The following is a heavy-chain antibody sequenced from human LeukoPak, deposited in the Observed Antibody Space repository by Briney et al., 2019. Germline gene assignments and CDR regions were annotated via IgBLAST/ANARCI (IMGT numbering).Heavy chain of an antibody. V-gene: IGHV3-30*18. Sequence: PGGSLRLSCAASGFTFSSYGMHWARQAPGKGLEWVAVISYDGSNKYYADSVKGRFTISRDNSKNTLYLQMNSLRAEDTAVYYCAKNRYDFWSEGFDYWGQGTLVTVSS. CDR1: GFTFSSYG. CDR2: ISYDGSNK. D-gene: IGHD3-3*01. CDR3: AKNRYDFWSEGFDY. J-gene: IGHJ4*02.